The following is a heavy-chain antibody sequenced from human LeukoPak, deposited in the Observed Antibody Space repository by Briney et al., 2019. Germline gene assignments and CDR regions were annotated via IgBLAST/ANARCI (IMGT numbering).Heavy chain of an antibody. D-gene: IGHD3-3*01. CDR1: GFTFSSSA. J-gene: IGHJ4*02. CDR3: AREGSTDFWSAYSVYYFDY. Sequence: GGSLRLSCAASGFTFSSSAMSWVRQAPGKGLEWVSSISSSSSYIYYADSVKGRFTISRDNAKNSLYLQMNSLRAEDTAAYYCAREGSTDFWSAYSVYYFDYWGQGTLVTVSS. CDR2: ISSSSSYI. V-gene: IGHV3-21*01.